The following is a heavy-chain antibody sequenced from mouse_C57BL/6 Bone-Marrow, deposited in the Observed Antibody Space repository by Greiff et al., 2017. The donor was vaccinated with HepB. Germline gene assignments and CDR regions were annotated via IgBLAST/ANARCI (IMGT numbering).Heavy chain of an antibody. CDR1: GYSITSGYY. CDR3: ARGDGRRFAY. Sequence: VQLQESGPGLVKPSQSLSLTCSVTGYSITSGYYWNWIRQFPGNKLEWMGYISYDGSNNYNPSLKNRITITRDTSKNQFFLQLNSVTTEDTATYCGARGDGRRFAYWGQGTLVTVSA. D-gene: IGHD3-3*01. V-gene: IGHV3-6*01. J-gene: IGHJ3*01. CDR2: ISYDGSN.